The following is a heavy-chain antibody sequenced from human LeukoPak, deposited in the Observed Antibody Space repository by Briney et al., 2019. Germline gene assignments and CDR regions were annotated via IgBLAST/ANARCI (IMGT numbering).Heavy chain of an antibody. CDR3: ARHKYYYGSGNRGAFDI. CDR1: GGSMTSYY. Sequence: SETLSLTCTVSGGSMTSYYWSWIRQPPGKGLEWIGYIYYSGSTNYNPSLKSRVTISVDTSKNQFSLKLSSVTAADTAVYYCARHKYYYGSGNRGAFDIWGQGTMVTVSS. V-gene: IGHV4-59*08. J-gene: IGHJ3*02. CDR2: IYYSGST. D-gene: IGHD3-10*01.